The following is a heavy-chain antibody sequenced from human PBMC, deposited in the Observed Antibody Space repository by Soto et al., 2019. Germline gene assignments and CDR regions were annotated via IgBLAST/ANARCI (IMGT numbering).Heavy chain of an antibody. CDR1: GLSLSDQF. Sequence: GGSLRLSCAASGLSLSDQFMDWVRQVPGKGLEWVGRSRNKVASYTTEYAAPVKGRFTISRDESKNSLYLQMNSLRTEDTAVYFCAGGATGRAPFQHWGQGTLATVSS. D-gene: IGHD6-13*01. J-gene: IGHJ1*01. CDR2: SRNKVASYTT. CDR3: AGGATGRAPFQH. V-gene: IGHV3-72*01.